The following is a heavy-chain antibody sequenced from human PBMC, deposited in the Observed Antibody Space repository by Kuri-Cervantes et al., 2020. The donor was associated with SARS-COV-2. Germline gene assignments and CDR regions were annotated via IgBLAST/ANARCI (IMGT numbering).Heavy chain of an antibody. CDR1: GYTFTGYY. J-gene: IGHJ5*02. CDR3: AADQNGWFDP. Sequence: ASVKVSCKASGYTFTGYYMHWVRQAPGQGLEWMGWINPNSGGTNYAQKFQGRVTMTRDTSISTAYMELSSLRSEDTAVYDCAADQNGWFDPWGQGTLVTVSS. V-gene: IGHV1-2*02. CDR2: INPNSGGT.